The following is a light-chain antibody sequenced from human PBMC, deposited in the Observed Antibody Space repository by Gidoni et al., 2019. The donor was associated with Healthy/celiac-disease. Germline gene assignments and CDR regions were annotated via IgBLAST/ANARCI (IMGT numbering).Light chain of an antibody. V-gene: IGKV3-11*01. CDR1: QSGSSY. CDR2: DES. CDR3: QQRSKWPPGYT. Sequence: EILFTQSPATLSLSPGEIATLSCRASQSGSSYLAWYQQKPGQAPKLLIYDESNRATGIPARFRGSGSGTDLTLTISSIEPEDFAVDYCQQRSKWPPGYTFGQGTKLEIK. J-gene: IGKJ2*01.